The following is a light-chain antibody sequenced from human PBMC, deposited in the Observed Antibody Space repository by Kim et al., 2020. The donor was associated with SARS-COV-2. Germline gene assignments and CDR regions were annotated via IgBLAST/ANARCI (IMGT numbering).Light chain of an antibody. CDR3: RQYSYWPYT. Sequence: VSPEERATHSRKARQSISSILAWCLQKPRQAPSLRVYRASTRATAITARFSGSGSGTQFTLTISSLQSEDFAVYYFRQYSYWPYTFGQGTKLEI. J-gene: IGKJ2*01. CDR1: QSISSI. CDR2: RAS. V-gene: IGKV3-15*01.